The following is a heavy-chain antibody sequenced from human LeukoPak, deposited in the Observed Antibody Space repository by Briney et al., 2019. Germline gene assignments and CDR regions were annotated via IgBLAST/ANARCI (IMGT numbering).Heavy chain of an antibody. V-gene: IGHV3-23*01. CDR1: GFTFSSYA. CDR3: AKDYGGNSRFDY. Sequence: PGGSLRLSCAASGFTFSSYAMSWVRQAPGKGLEWVSAISGSGGSTYYADSVKGRFTISGDNSKNTLYLQMNSLRDEDTAVYYCAKDYGGNSRFDYWGQGTLVTVSS. D-gene: IGHD4-23*01. J-gene: IGHJ4*02. CDR2: ISGSGGST.